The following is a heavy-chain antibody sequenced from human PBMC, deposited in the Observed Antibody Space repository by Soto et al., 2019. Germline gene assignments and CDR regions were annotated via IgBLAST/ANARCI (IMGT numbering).Heavy chain of an antibody. V-gene: IGHV3-30*18. J-gene: IGHJ6*02. CDR2: ISYDGSNK. CDR3: AKDSSGWFYYSYGMDV. CDR1: GFTFSSYG. D-gene: IGHD6-19*01. Sequence: QVQLVESGGGVVQPGRSLRLSCAASGFTFSSYGMHWVRQAPGKGLEWVAVISYDGSNKYYADSVKGRFTISRDNSKNTLYLQMNSLRAEDTAVYYCAKDSSGWFYYSYGMDVWGQGTTVTVSS.